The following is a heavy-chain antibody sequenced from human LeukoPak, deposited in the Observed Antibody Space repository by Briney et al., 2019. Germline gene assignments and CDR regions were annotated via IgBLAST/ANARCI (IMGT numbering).Heavy chain of an antibody. V-gene: IGHV3-9*01. Sequence: PGGSLRLSCAASGFTFDDYAMHWVRQAPGKGLEWVSGISWNSGSIGYADSVKGRFTISRDNAKNSLYLQMNSLRAEDTALYYCAKDFGGSYYYFDYWGQGTLVTVSS. CDR2: ISWNSGSI. CDR3: AKDFGGSYYYFDY. CDR1: GFTFDDYA. D-gene: IGHD1-26*01. J-gene: IGHJ4*02.